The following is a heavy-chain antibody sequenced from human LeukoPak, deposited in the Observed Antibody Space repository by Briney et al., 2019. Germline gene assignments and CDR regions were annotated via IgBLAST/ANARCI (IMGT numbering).Heavy chain of an antibody. CDR1: GGTFSSYA. J-gene: IGHJ4*02. CDR2: IIPIFGIA. Sequence: SVKVSCKASGGTFSSYAISWVRQAPGQGLEWMGRIIPIFGIANYAQKFQDRVTITADKSTSTAYMELSSLRSEDTAVYYCASDQENYYDSSGYYFGDYWGQGTLVTVSS. CDR3: ASDQENYYDSSGYYFGDY. V-gene: IGHV1-69*04. D-gene: IGHD3-22*01.